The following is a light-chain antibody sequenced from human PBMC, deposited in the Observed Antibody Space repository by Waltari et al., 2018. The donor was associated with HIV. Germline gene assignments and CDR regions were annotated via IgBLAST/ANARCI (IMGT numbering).Light chain of an antibody. CDR1: GPGFGPHTF. CDR3: STYTDIDFLL. CDR2: GVS. J-gene: IGLJ2*01. V-gene: IGLV2-14*03. Sequence: HSALTQPAYVSGSPGQSVTISCSAAGPGFGPHTFLSLYQQFPGPAPQLLIYGVSCRPSGISPRFSASESGNTASLTISGLQSGDEADYYCSTYTDIDFLLFGSGTKLTVL.